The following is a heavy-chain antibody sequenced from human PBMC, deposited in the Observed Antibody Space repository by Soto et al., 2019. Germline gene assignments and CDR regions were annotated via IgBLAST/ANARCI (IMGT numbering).Heavy chain of an antibody. Sequence: EVQLVESGGVSVQPGGSLRLSCTASGFTLSNYWMHWVRQAPGKGLVWVSRINTDGSTTTYADSVKGRFTISRDNAKNALYLKMNSLRDEDTAVYYCVRIRRGDGYTFGYWGQGTLGTVSS. V-gene: IGHV3-74*01. J-gene: IGHJ4*02. CDR2: INTDGSTT. CDR3: VRIRRGDGYTFGY. D-gene: IGHD5-12*01. CDR1: GFTLSNYW.